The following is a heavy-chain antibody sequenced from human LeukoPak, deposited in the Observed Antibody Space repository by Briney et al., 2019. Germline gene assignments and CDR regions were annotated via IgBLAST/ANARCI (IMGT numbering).Heavy chain of an antibody. CDR2: INTNTGIP. D-gene: IGHD5-12*01. J-gene: IGHJ4*02. Sequence: ASVKVSCKASGYIFTTYAMNWVRQAPGQGLEWMGWINTNTGIPTYAQGFTGRFVFSLDTSVSTAYLQISSLKAEDTAVYYCARDGYTGYDYTSFDYWGQGTLVTVSS. CDR1: GYIFTTYA. V-gene: IGHV7-4-1*02. CDR3: ARDGYTGYDYTSFDY.